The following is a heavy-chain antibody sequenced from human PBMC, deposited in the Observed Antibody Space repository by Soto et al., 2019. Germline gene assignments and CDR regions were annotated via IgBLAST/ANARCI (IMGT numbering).Heavy chain of an antibody. Sequence: SETLSLTCAVYGGSFSGYYWTWIRQPPGKGLEWIGEITHSGSTNYNPSLKSRVTISVDTSKNQFYLNLNSVTAADTAVYYCARSSVRGWSYWGQGTLVTVSS. CDR1: GGSFSGYY. CDR3: ARSSVRGWSY. D-gene: IGHD3-10*02. J-gene: IGHJ4*02. V-gene: IGHV4-34*01. CDR2: ITHSGST.